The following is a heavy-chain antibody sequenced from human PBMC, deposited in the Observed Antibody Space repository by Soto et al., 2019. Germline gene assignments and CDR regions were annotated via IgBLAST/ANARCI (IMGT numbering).Heavy chain of an antibody. CDR1: GYTFTGYY. Sequence: GASVKVSWKASGYTFTGYYMHWVRQAPGQGLEWMGWINPNSGGTNYAQKFQGRVTMTRDTSISTAYMELSRLRSDDTAVYYCASPLKISCSSTSCYDYYYGMDVWGQGTTVTVSS. V-gene: IGHV1-2*02. J-gene: IGHJ6*02. CDR2: INPNSGGT. CDR3: ASPLKISCSSTSCYDYYYGMDV. D-gene: IGHD2-2*01.